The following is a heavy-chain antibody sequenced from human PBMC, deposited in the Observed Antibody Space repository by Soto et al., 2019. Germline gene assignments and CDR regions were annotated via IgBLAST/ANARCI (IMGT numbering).Heavy chain of an antibody. CDR2: INHSGST. V-gene: IGHV4-34*01. CDR1: AGFPSRYY. J-gene: IGHJ3*02. CDR3: ASIVLIPHPFDT. Sequence: PERISHTWAVLAGFPSRYYGRWIRAPPEKGMEWIGEINHSGSTNYNPTLKSGVTISVDTSKNQFSLELSSVTAADTSFYYCASIVLIPHPFDTCCQ. D-gene: IGHD1-26*01.